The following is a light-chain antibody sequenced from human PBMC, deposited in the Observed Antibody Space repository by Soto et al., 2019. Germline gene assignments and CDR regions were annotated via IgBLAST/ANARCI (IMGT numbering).Light chain of an antibody. CDR1: QGISTA. V-gene: IGKV1-13*02. Sequence: AIQLTQSPSSLSASVGDRVTITCRASQGISTALAWHQQKPGKAPRLLIFFASSLESGVPSRFSGRGSGTDFTLTISSLQPEDFATSYCQQFNGYPLTFGGGTKVEIK. CDR2: FAS. J-gene: IGKJ4*01. CDR3: QQFNGYPLT.